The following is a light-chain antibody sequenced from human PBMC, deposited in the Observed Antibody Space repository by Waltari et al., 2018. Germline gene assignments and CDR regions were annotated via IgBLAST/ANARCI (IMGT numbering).Light chain of an antibody. V-gene: IGKV3-20*01. J-gene: IGKJ1*01. CDR1: QSVSRA. CDR2: GAS. Sequence: EIVLPQSPGTLSLSLGERANLSCRASQSVSRALAWYQQKPGQAPRLLIYGASTRATGIPDRFSGSGSGTDFSLTISRLGPDDFAVYYCQHYLRLPVTFGQGTTVEI. CDR3: QHYLRLPVT.